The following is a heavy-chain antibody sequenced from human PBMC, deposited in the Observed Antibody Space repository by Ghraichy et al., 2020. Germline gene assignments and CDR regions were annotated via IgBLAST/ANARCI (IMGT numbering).Heavy chain of an antibody. CDR3: AIQWLVQNYYGMDV. J-gene: IGHJ6*02. CDR1: GYTFTSYG. D-gene: IGHD6-19*01. Sequence: ASVKVSCKASGYTFTSYGISWVRQAPGQGLEWMGWISAYNGNTNYAQKLQARVTMTTDTSTSTAYMELRSLRSDDTAVYYCAIQWLVQNYYGMDVWGQGTTVTVSS. V-gene: IGHV1-18*01. CDR2: ISAYNGNT.